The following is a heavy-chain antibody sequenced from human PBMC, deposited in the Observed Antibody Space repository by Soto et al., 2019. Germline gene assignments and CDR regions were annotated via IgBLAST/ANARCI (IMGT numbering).Heavy chain of an antibody. D-gene: IGHD3-3*01. CDR2: IYYSGST. CDR1: GGSISSSSYY. J-gene: IGHJ4*02. V-gene: IGHV4-39*01. Sequence: QLQLQESGPGLVKPSETLSLTCTVSGGSISSSSYYWGWIRQPPGKGLEWIGSIYYSGSTYYNPSLKSRVTISVDTSKNPFSLKLSSVTAADTAVYYCARITFGVVSWPYYFDYWGQGTLVTVSS. CDR3: ARITFGVVSWPYYFDY.